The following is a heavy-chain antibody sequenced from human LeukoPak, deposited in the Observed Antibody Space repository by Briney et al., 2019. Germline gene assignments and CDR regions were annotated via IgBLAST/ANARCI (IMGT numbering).Heavy chain of an antibody. CDR3: AKGSKLLVFTRDHYIAV. Sequence: GGTLRLSCAASGFTFSSYAMHWVRQAPGKGLEYVSAISSNGGSTYYANSVKGRFTISRDNSKNTLYLQMNSLRAEDTAVYYCAKGSKLLVFTRDHYIAVWGKGTSVTISS. V-gene: IGHV3-64*01. J-gene: IGHJ6*03. CDR1: GFTFSSYA. CDR2: ISSNGGST. D-gene: IGHD3-9*01.